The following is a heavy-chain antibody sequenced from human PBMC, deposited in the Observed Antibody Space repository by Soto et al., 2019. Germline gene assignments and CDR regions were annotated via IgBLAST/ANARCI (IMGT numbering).Heavy chain of an antibody. Sequence: GASVKVSCKTSGYTFTEYGISWFRQAPGQGLEWMGWISPYNGKTNYIQEFQDRVTITTDTSSTTVYMDLRTLKSDDTAIYFCARADYGDTKIYSFDHSDQGSLVTVSS. CDR1: GYTFTEYG. D-gene: IGHD4-17*01. CDR2: ISPYNGKT. J-gene: IGHJ4*02. V-gene: IGHV1-18*01. CDR3: ARADYGDTKIYSFDH.